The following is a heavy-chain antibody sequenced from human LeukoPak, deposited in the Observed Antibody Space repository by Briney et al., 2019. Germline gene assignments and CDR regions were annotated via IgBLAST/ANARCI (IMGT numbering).Heavy chain of an antibody. Sequence: MSSETLSLTCTVSGGSISSYYWSWIRQPPGKGLEWIGYIYYSGSTNYNPSLKSRVTISVDTSKNQFSLKLSSVTAADTAVYYCARDRAPSLYYYGSGSYYSPTNYYYYYMDVWGKGTTVTVSS. D-gene: IGHD3-10*01. CDR2: IYYSGST. V-gene: IGHV4-59*01. J-gene: IGHJ6*03. CDR3: ARDRAPSLYYYGSGSYYSPTNYYYYYMDV. CDR1: GGSISSYY.